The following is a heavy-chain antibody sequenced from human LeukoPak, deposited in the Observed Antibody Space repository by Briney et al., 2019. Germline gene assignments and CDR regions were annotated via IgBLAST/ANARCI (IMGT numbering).Heavy chain of an antibody. J-gene: IGHJ4*02. D-gene: IGHD5-12*01. CDR3: TTKVIRGNSGDDYDD. CDR1: GVTFSSYG. CDR2: ISSDGNDK. V-gene: IGHV3-30*03. Sequence: GGSLRLSCAASGVTFSSYGMHWVRQGPGKGLEWVALISSDGNDKLCGDSVKGRLTISRDDSKSTLYLQMNSLRAEDTAVYYCTTKVIRGNSGDDYDDWGQGTLVTVSS.